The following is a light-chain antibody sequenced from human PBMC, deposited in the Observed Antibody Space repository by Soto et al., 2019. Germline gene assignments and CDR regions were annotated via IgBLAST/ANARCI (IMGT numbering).Light chain of an antibody. Sequence: DVVMTQSPLSLPVTLGQPASISCRSSQSLVYSDGNTYLTWFQQRPGQSPRRLIYKVSNRDSGVPDRFSGSGSCTDFTLKISRVEAEDVGVYYCMQGTHRLTFGGGTKVEIK. CDR3: MQGTHRLT. CDR1: QSLVYSDGNTY. J-gene: IGKJ4*01. V-gene: IGKV2-30*01. CDR2: KVS.